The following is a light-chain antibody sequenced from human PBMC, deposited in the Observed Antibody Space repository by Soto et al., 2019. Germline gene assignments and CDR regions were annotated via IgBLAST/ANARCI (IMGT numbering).Light chain of an antibody. Sequence: EVVMTQSPATLSVSPGEGVTLSCRASQGIGDTLAWYQHKPGQTPRLLIYDTSTRATGVPARFSGNGSGTEFTLTISSLQPGDFATYYCQQYRTYTFGQGSRVEIK. CDR3: QQYRTYT. CDR2: DTS. CDR1: QGIGDT. J-gene: IGKJ1*01. V-gene: IGKV3-15*01.